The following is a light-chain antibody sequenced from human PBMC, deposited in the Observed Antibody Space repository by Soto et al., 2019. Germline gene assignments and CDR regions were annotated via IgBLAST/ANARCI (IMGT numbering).Light chain of an antibody. CDR3: QQYGSSPIT. CDR1: QSVRSSQ. J-gene: IGKJ5*01. Sequence: EIVLTQSPGTLSLSPGERATLSCRASQSVRSSQLAWYQQKPGQAPSLLIYGASSRATGIPDRFSGSGSGTDFTLTISRLEPEDFAVYYCQQYGSSPITFGQGTRLE. V-gene: IGKV3-20*01. CDR2: GAS.